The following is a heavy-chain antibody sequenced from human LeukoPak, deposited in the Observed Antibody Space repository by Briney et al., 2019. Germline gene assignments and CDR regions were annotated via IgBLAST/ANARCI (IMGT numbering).Heavy chain of an antibody. V-gene: IGHV4-4*07. Sequence: SETLSLTCTVSSGSISGSYYWYWIRQPAGKGLEWIGRIYASGSTNYDPSLKSRVTISVDKSNNQFSLMVTSVTAADTAVYYCARGKQNAVDYWGQGMLVTVSS. D-gene: IGHD1-1*01. J-gene: IGHJ4*02. CDR3: ARGKQNAVDY. CDR2: IYASGST. CDR1: SGSISGSYY.